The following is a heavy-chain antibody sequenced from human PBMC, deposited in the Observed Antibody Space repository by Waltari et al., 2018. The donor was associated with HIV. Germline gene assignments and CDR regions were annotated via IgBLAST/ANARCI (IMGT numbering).Heavy chain of an antibody. CDR2: INPRGGST. CDR1: GYTFSSHY. J-gene: IGHJ4*02. D-gene: IGHD3-10*01. CDR3: ARASISPRWFGSPGDY. V-gene: IGHV1-46*01. Sequence: QVQVVQSGAEVKKPGASVKVSCKASGYTFSSHYMHWVRQAPGQGLEWMGIINPRGGSTSYAQKFQGRVTMTRYTSTSTVYMELSSLRSEDTAVYYCARASISPRWFGSPGDYWGQGTLVTVSS.